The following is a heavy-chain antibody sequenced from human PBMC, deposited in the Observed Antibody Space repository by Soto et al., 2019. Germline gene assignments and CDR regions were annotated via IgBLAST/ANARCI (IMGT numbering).Heavy chain of an antibody. CDR3: ARGIGYCSSTNCYSSRHLRFDS. CDR1: GGSFSGYY. Sequence: QVQLQQWGAGLLKTSETLSLTCAVYGGSFSGYYWTWIRQTPGKGLEWIGEINHSGTTKYNPSLKSQVTISIATSQDQSSLHVTSVTAADTAVYFCARGIGYCSSTNCYSSRHLRFDSWGQGSLVTVSS. CDR2: INHSGTT. J-gene: IGHJ4*02. D-gene: IGHD2-2*01. V-gene: IGHV4-34*01.